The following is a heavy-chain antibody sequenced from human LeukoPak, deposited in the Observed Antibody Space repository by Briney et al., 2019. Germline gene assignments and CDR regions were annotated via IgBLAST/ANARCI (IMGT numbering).Heavy chain of an antibody. V-gene: IGHV3-21*01. CDR2: ISSSSSYI. CDR1: GFTFSSYS. Sequence: PGGSLRLSCAASGFTFSSYSMNWVRQAPGKGLEWVSSISSSSSYIYYADSEKGRLTISRDNAKNPLYLQMNSLRAEVTAVYYCARNLALSSSSSDWGEGTLVTVSS. CDR3: ARNLALSSSSSD. D-gene: IGHD6-6*01. J-gene: IGHJ4*02.